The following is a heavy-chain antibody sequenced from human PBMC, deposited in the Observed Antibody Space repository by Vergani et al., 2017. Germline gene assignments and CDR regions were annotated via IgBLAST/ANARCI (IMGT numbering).Heavy chain of an antibody. D-gene: IGHD1-7*01. CDR3: GKTQGTVVGTWWFDP. V-gene: IGHV3-30*02. CDR2: TRPHEDGA. Sequence: VQLLESGGDLVQPGGSLRLSCAASGFTFSHYSMNWVRQAPGKGLESVTFTRPHEDGAFYSASVRGRFTVSRDNSKNTLYLGMNRLNVDDTAIYYCGKTQGTVVGTWWFDPWGQGTPVTVSS. J-gene: IGHJ5*02. CDR1: GFTFSHYS.